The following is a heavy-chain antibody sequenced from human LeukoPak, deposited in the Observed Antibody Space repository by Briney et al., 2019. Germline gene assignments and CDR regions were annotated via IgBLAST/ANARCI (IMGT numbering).Heavy chain of an antibody. D-gene: IGHD2-2*01. CDR3: ARQLETTSWFDY. CDR2: ISPNSGGT. V-gene: IGHV1-2*06. Sequence: ASVKVSCKASGYTFSDYYLHWVRLAPGQGLEWMGRISPNSGGTDYAQKFQGKVTMTRDATISTVYMDLNRLRSDDTAIYYCARQLETTSWFDYWGQGTLVIVSS. CDR1: GYTFSDYY. J-gene: IGHJ4*02.